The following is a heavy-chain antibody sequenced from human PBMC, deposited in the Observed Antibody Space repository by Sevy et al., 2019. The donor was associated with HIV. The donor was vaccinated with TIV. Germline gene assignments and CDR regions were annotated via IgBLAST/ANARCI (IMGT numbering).Heavy chain of an antibody. CDR3: AGENAWGRGYS. V-gene: IGHV4-59*08. D-gene: IGHD1-26*01. CDR2: IYYNGHI. Sequence: SETLSLTCTVSRGSITSLYWNWIRQPPGKGLEWIANIYYNGHINYNPSLKSRVTLSLDTSKNQFSLRRSSVTAADTAMYYCAGENAWGRGYSWGQGTLVTVSS. CDR1: RGSITSLY. J-gene: IGHJ4*02.